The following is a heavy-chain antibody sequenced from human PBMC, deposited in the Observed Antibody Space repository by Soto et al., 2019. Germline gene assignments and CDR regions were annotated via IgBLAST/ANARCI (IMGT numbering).Heavy chain of an antibody. CDR3: AKDLSSIAARRHYCYGMDV. V-gene: IGHV3-30*18. CDR2: ISYDGSNK. CDR1: GFTFSSYG. D-gene: IGHD6-6*01. Sequence: QPGGSLRLSCAASGFTFSSYGMHWVRQAPGKGLEWVAVISYDGSNKYYADSVKGRFTISRDNSKNTLYLQMNSLRAEDTAVYYCAKDLSSIAARRHYCYGMDVWSQGTTVTVSS. J-gene: IGHJ6*02.